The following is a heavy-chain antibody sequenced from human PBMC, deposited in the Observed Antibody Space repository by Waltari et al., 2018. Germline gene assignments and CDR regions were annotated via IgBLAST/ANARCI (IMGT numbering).Heavy chain of an antibody. J-gene: IGHJ6*02. CDR2: INHSGST. Sequence: QVQLQQWGAGLLKPSETLSLTCAVYGGSFSGYYWSWIRQPPGTGLEWIGEINHSGSTNYNPSLKSRVTISVDTSKNQFSLKLSSVTAADTAVYYCAVIEVAKGRHFYYYYGMDVWGQGTTVTVSS. CDR3: AVIEVAKGRHFYYYYGMDV. V-gene: IGHV4-34*01. D-gene: IGHD6-19*01. CDR1: GGSFSGYY.